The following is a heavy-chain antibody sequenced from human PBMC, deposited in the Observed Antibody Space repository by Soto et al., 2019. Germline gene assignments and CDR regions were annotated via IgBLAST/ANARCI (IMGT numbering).Heavy chain of an antibody. J-gene: IGHJ4*02. CDR2: IYYGGST. Sequence: PSETLSLTCTVSGGSISSGGYYWTWIRQPPGKGLEWIGYIYYGGSTHYNPSLKSRVTISVDTSKNQFSLNLSSVTAADTAVYYCARRIAVAGAAYFDYWGQGTLVTVS. D-gene: IGHD6-19*01. V-gene: IGHV4-31*03. CDR3: ARRIAVAGAAYFDY. CDR1: GGSISSGGYY.